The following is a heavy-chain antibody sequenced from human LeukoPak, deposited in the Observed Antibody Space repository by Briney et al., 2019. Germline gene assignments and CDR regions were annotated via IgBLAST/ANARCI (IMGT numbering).Heavy chain of an antibody. V-gene: IGHV3-9*01. J-gene: IGHJ4*02. D-gene: IGHD1-26*01. Sequence: PGGSLRLSCAASGFTFDDYAMHWVRQAPGKGLEWVSGISWNSGSIGYADSVKGRFTISRDNAKNSLYLQMNSLRAEDTALYYCAKDSWSVVGELVGYFGYWGQGTLVTVSS. CDR1: GFTFDDYA. CDR3: AKDSWSVVGELVGYFGY. CDR2: ISWNSGSI.